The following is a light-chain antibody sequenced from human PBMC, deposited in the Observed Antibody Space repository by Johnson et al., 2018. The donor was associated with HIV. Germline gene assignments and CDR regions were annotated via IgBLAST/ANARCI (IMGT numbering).Light chain of an antibody. CDR3: GLWDSSLIADV. J-gene: IGLJ1*01. Sequence: QSVLTQPPSVSAAPGQKVTISCSGSNSNIGNNYVSWYQQLPGTAPKLLIYDNNKRPSGIPDRFSGSKSGTSATLSITGLQTGDEADYYCGLWDSSLIADVFGTGTKVTVL. CDR2: DNN. CDR1: NSNIGNNY. V-gene: IGLV1-51*01.